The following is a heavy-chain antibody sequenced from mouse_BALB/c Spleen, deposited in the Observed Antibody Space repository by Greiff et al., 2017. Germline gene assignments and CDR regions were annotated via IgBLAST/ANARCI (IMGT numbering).Heavy chain of an antibody. CDR2: ISYSGST. CDR1: GYSITSDYA. CDR3: ASYGSSAWFAY. V-gene: IGHV3-2*02. Sequence: EVKVEESGPGLVKPSQSLSLTCTVTGYSITSDYAWNWIRQFPGNKLEWMGYISYSGSTSYNPSLKSRISITRDTSKNQFFLQLNSVTTEDTATYYCASYGSSAWFAYWGQGTLVTVSA. D-gene: IGHD1-1*01. J-gene: IGHJ3*01.